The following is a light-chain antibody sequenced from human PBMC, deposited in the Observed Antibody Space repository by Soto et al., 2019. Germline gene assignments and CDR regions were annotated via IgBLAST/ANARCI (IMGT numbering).Light chain of an antibody. Sequence: QSALTQPPSASGAPGQRVTISCSGSASNIGRDPVNWYQQVPGTAPKLLIYENNHRPSGVPDRFSGSKSGTSASLVISGLQSEDEAEYFCAGRDGSLKGFVFGTGTKVTVL. CDR3: AGRDGSLKGFV. CDR2: ENN. J-gene: IGLJ1*01. CDR1: ASNIGRDP. V-gene: IGLV1-44*01.